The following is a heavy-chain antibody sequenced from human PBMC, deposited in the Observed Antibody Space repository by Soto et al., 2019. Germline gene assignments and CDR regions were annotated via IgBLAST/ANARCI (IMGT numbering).Heavy chain of an antibody. CDR1: EFSFSSFG. J-gene: IGHJ4*02. D-gene: IGHD5-12*01. CDR2: ASYDGSYK. V-gene: IGHV3-30*18. CDR3: PKERSAGATTPDFAY. Sequence: GVSLRLSCPASEFSFSSFGTHWVRKAPGKGLEWVAVASYDGSYKYYADSVKGRFTISRDNSKNTLYLQMNSLRAEDTAVYYCPKERSAGATTPDFAYRGQGTLVPVSS.